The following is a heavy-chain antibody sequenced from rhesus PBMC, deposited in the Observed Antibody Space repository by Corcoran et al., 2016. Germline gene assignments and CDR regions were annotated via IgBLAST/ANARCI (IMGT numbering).Heavy chain of an antibody. CDR3: ARLDGNWSDS. CDR2: IYGGSGST. CDR1: GGSISSSNW. D-gene: IGHD4-35*01. V-gene: IGHV4S7*01. J-gene: IGHJ6*01. Sequence: QVQLQESGPGLVKPSETLSLTCAVSGGSISSSNWWSWIRQSPGKWLEWIGYIYGGSGSTSYNPSLKSRVTISTDTSKNQFSLKLSSVTAADTAVYYCARLDGNWSDSWGQGVVVTVSS.